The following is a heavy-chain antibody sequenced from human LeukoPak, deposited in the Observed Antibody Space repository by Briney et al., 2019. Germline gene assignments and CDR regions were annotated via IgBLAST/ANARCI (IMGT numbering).Heavy chain of an antibody. D-gene: IGHD2-21*01. Sequence: SETLSLTCTVSGAPLSSYYWSWIRQSPGKGLEWIGYIYYDGSTSYNPSLQSRVTISVDTSKNQFSVKLKSVTAADTAVYYCARSRVIGASPYYCDYWGQGTLVTVSS. CDR1: GAPLSSYY. CDR3: ARSRVIGASPYYCDY. CDR2: IYYDGST. J-gene: IGHJ4*02. V-gene: IGHV4-59*01.